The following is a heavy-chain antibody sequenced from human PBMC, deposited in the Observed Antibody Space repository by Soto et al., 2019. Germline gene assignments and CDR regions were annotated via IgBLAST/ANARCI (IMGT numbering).Heavy chain of an antibody. V-gene: IGHV1-69*06. D-gene: IGHD3-22*01. CDR3: GSNKYDSSSYYYWYLGL. CDR2: IIPIFGTA. J-gene: IGHJ2*01. CDR1: EDTFRNYA. Sequence: QVELVQSGAEVKKPGSSVKVSCQASEDTFRNYAISWVRQAPGQGLEWMGGIIPIFGTANYAQKFQGRVTITADKSANSVELELSRLRSEDQAVYYWGSNKYDSSSYYYWYLGLWGRGTLVTVSS.